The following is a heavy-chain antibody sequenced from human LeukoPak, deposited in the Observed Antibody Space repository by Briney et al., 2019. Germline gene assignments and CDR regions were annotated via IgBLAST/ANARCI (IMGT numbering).Heavy chain of an antibody. CDR1: GFTVSSKY. Sequence: GVSLRLSCAASGFTVSSKYMSWVRQAPGKGLEWVSVIYSGGSTYYADSVKGRFTISRDNSKNTLYLQMNSLRAEDTAVYYCASTAMGDYFDYWGQGTLVTVSS. J-gene: IGHJ4*02. CDR3: ASTAMGDYFDY. CDR2: IYSGGST. D-gene: IGHD5-18*01. V-gene: IGHV3-66*01.